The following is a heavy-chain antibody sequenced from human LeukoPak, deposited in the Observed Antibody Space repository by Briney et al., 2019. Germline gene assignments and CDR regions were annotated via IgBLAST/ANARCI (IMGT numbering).Heavy chain of an antibody. CDR2: IYYSGST. J-gene: IGHJ4*02. CDR1: GGSISSYY. D-gene: IGHD6-6*01. V-gene: IGHV4-59*08. CDR3: ARQSTEYSKPIDY. Sequence: SETLSLTCTVSGGSISSYYWSWIRQPPGKGLEWIGYIYYSGSTYYNPSLKSRVTISVDTSKNQFSLKLSSVTAADTAVYYCARQSTEYSKPIDYWGQGTLVTVSS.